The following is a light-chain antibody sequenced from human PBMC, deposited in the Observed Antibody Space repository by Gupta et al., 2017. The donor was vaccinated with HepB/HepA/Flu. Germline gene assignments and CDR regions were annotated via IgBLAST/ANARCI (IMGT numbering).Light chain of an antibody. CDR2: GAS. Sequence: EIVLTQSPGTLSLSPGQRVSLSCRASQTVRYRYLAWYQQKPGQTPSLLIYGASNRATGVPDRFIGSGSGTEFTLTISRLEPEDFAVYYCQQYDNSPFSFGQGTKLEIK. CDR1: QTVRYRY. CDR3: QQYDNSPFS. J-gene: IGKJ2*01. V-gene: IGKV3-20*01.